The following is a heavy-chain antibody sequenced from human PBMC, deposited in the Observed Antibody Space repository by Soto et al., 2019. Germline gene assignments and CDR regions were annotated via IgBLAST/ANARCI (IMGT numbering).Heavy chain of an antibody. CDR2: INPNSGDT. V-gene: IGHV1-2*04. J-gene: IGHJ3*02. Sequence: QVQLVQSGAEVKKPGASVKVSCKASGYTFTGYYMHWVRQAPGQGLEWMGWINPNSGDTNYAQKFQGWVTMTRDTSISTAYMELSRLRSDDTAVYYCARRVSSGGLYAFDIWGQGTMVTVSS. CDR1: GYTFTGYY. D-gene: IGHD3-10*01. CDR3: ARRVSSGGLYAFDI.